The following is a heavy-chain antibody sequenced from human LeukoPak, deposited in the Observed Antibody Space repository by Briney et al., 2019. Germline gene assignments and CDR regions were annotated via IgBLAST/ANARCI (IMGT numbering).Heavy chain of an antibody. V-gene: IGHV3-48*01. CDR3: GRGGLGSSRKGFGY. CDR1: GFTFSTYW. J-gene: IGHJ4*02. Sequence: GGSLRLSCAASGFTFSTYWMNWVRRAPGKGLEWVSYISSSSSTIYYADSVKGRFTISRDNAKNSLYLQMNSLRAEDTAVYYCGRGGLGSSRKGFGYWGRGPLVTVSS. CDR2: ISSSSSTI. D-gene: IGHD6-6*01.